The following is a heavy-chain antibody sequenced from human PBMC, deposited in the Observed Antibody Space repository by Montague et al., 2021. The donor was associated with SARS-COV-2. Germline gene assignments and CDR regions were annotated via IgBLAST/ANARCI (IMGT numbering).Heavy chain of an antibody. Sequence: SLRLSCAASGFTFSSYAMSWVRQAPGKGLEWVSSISATGGSTYYADSVRGRFTISRDNSKNTLYLQMNILRAEDTAVYFCAKDRRIVGATGREVDYWGQGTLVTVSS. CDR3: AKDRRIVGATGREVDY. CDR2: ISATGGST. D-gene: IGHD1-26*01. CDR1: GFTFSSYA. J-gene: IGHJ4*02. V-gene: IGHV3-23*01.